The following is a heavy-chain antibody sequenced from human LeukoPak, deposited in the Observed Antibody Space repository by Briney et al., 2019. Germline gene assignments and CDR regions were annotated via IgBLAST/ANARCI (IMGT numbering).Heavy chain of an antibody. D-gene: IGHD3-9*01. CDR1: GGSISSSNW. V-gene: IGHV4-4*02. Sequence: SSETLSLTCAVSGGSISSSNWWSWVRQPPGKGLEWIGEIYHSGSTNYNPSLKSRVTISVDKSKNQFSLKLSSVTAADTAVHYCARDRYYDILTGIFDYWGQGTLVTVSS. CDR2: IYHSGST. J-gene: IGHJ4*02. CDR3: ARDRYYDILTGIFDY.